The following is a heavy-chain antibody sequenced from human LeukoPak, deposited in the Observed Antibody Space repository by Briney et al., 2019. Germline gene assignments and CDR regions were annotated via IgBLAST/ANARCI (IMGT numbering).Heavy chain of an antibody. CDR1: GYTLTELS. CDR3: ATGGYDFWSGYPSGFDY. CDR2: INAGNGNT. V-gene: IGHV1-3*01. J-gene: IGHJ4*02. Sequence: ASVKVSCKVSGYTLTELSMHWVRQAPGQRLEWMGWINAGNGNTKYSQKFQGRVTITRDTSASTAYMELSSLRSEDTAVYYCATGGYDFWSGYPSGFDYWGQGTLVTVSS. D-gene: IGHD3-3*01.